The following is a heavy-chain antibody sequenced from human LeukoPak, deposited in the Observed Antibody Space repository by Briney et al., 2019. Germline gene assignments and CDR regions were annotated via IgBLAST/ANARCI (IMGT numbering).Heavy chain of an antibody. Sequence: ASVKVSCKASGYTFTSYYIYWVRQAPGQGLEWEGIINPRDGTTSYQHKFQGRVTMTRETSTNTVYMELASLGSEDTAIYYCTRVNPYDINGDYWGQGTLVTVSS. V-gene: IGHV1-46*01. CDR1: GYTFTSYY. CDR2: INPRDGTT. J-gene: IGHJ4*02. D-gene: IGHD3-16*01. CDR3: TRVNPYDINGDY.